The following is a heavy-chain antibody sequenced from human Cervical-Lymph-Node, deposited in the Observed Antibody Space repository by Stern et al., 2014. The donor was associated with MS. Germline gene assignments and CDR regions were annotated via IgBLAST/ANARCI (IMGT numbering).Heavy chain of an antibody. J-gene: IGHJ4*02. CDR2: IYHPGSV. CDR3: AREGEYCSGSRCYPFLDY. Sequence: QVQLVESGPGLVKPSETLSLTCTVSGGSLRSYYWNWIRQAPGKGLEWLGFIYHPGSVHYNPSLSSRVAMSVDTSKNQFSLTVSSVTAADTAVYYCAREGEYCSGSRCYPFLDYWGQGTLVTVSS. V-gene: IGHV4-59*01. CDR1: GGSLRSYY. D-gene: IGHD2-15*01.